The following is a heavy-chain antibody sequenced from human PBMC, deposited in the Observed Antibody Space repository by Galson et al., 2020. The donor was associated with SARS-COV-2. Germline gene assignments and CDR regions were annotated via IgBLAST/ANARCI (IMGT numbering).Heavy chain of an antibody. Sequence: GGSLRLSCAASGFTLSGSAVHWVRQASGKGLEWIGRIRSRAKNYATTYVASVKDRFTISRDDSTNMAYLQMNSLKVEDTAVYYCVCGVVRKSDYWGQGTFVTVSS. V-gene: IGHV3-73*01. D-gene: IGHD3-3*01. J-gene: IGHJ4*02. CDR2: IRSRAKNYAT. CDR3: VCGVVRKSDY. CDR1: GFTLSGSA.